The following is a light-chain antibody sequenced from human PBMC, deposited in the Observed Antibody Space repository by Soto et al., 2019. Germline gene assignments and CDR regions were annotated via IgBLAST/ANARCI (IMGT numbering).Light chain of an antibody. CDR2: GPS. V-gene: IGKV3D-15*01. J-gene: IGKJ1*01. CDR1: QSILSN. CDR3: QHWRT. Sequence: EIVMTQSPATLSVSPGERATLSCRASQSILSNLAWYQQKPGQAPRLLIYGPSSRATGIPDRFSGSGSGTDISLTHSRLEPEDFAVYYWQHWRTFGHGTKVDIK.